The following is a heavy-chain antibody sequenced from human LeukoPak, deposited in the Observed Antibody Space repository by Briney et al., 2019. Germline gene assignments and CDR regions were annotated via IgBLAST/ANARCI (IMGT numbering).Heavy chain of an antibody. Sequence: SETLSLTCTVSGGSISSSSYYWGWIRQPPGKGLEWIGSIYYSGSTYYNPSLKSRVTISVDTSKNQFSLKLSSVTAADTAVYYCASSGGGFWSGYYSYYYMDVWGKGTTVTVSS. V-gene: IGHV4-39*01. J-gene: IGHJ6*03. CDR1: GGSISSSSYY. CDR2: IYYSGST. CDR3: ASSGGGFWSGYYSYYYMDV. D-gene: IGHD3-3*01.